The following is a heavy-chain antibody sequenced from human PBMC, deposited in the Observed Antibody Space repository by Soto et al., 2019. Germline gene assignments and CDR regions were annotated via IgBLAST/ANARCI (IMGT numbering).Heavy chain of an antibody. CDR1: GGSISGYY. V-gene: IGHV4-4*07. CDR3: ARLYDSIGYYELEY. Sequence: QVQLQESGPGLVQPSETLSLTCTVSGGSISGYYWTWIRQPAGKGLEWIGRIYSSGITNYNPSLRSRVTMSVDTSRNQLSLRLTSVTAADTAVYFCARLYDSIGYYELEYWGQGALVTVSS. J-gene: IGHJ4*02. CDR2: IYSSGIT. D-gene: IGHD3-22*01.